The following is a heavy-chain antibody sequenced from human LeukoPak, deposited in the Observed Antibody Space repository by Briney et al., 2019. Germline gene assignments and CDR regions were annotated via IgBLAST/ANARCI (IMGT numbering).Heavy chain of an antibody. D-gene: IGHD3-3*01. CDR1: GYTVTSYG. J-gene: IGHJ4*02. CDR3: ARAAAYYDFWSGYSNGDFDY. V-gene: IGHV1-18*01. CDR2: ISAYNGNT. Sequence: ASVKVSCKASGYTVTSYGISWVRQAPGQGLEWMGWISAYNGNTNYAQKLQGRVTMTTDTSTSTAYMELRSLRSDDTAVYYCARAAAYYDFWSGYSNGDFDYWGQGTLVTVSS.